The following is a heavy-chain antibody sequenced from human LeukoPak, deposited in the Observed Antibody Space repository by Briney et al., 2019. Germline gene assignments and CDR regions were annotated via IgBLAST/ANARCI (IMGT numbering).Heavy chain of an antibody. D-gene: IGHD3-3*01. J-gene: IGHJ3*02. Sequence: ASVKVSCKASGYTFTGYYMHWVRQAPGQGLEWMGWINPNSGGTNYAQKFQGRVTMTRDTSISTAYMELSRLRSDDTAVYYCARERYYDFWSGRDAFDIWGPGTMVTVSS. CDR1: GYTFTGYY. CDR2: INPNSGGT. CDR3: ARERYYDFWSGRDAFDI. V-gene: IGHV1-2*02.